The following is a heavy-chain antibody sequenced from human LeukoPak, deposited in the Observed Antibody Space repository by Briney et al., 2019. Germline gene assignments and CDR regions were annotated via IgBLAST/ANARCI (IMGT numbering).Heavy chain of an antibody. D-gene: IGHD2-2*01. V-gene: IGHV4-39*01. J-gene: IGHJ3*02. Sequence: SETLSLTCTVSGGSISSSSYYWGWIRQPPGKGLEWIGSIYYSGSTYYNPSLKSRVTISVDTSKNQFSLKLSSVTAADAAVYYCASPPRYCSSTSCFFTNDAFDIWGQGTMVTVSS. CDR1: GGSISSSSYY. CDR3: ASPPRYCSSTSCFFTNDAFDI. CDR2: IYYSGST.